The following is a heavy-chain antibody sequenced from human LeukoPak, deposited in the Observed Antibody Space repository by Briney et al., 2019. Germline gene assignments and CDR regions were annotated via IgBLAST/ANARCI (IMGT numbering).Heavy chain of an antibody. CDR1: GYTFTTYY. CDR3: ARDPVPYYDSSGYKNWIDP. CDR2: INPSGATT. J-gene: IGHJ5*02. V-gene: IGHV1-46*01. D-gene: IGHD3-22*01. Sequence: ASVKVSCKASGYTFTTYYIHWVRQAPGQGLEWMGIINPSGATTTYAQKFQGRVSLTRDTSTTTVYMELSSLRSKDTAVYYCARDPVPYYDSSGYKNWIDPWGQGTLVTVSS.